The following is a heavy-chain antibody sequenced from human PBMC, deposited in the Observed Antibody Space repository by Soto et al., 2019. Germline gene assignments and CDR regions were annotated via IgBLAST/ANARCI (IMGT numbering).Heavy chain of an antibody. J-gene: IGHJ5*02. D-gene: IGHD4-17*01. Sequence: PGGSLRLSCAASGLTFSSYAMKWVRQAPGKGLEWVSLIGESGTPTYYADSVKGRFTISRDNSGNTLFLEMYSLRAEDTAVYYCARSPTTTPPWFDPWGQGTLVTVSS. CDR3: ARSPTTTPPWFDP. CDR1: GLTFSSYA. CDR2: IGESGTPT. V-gene: IGHV3-23*01.